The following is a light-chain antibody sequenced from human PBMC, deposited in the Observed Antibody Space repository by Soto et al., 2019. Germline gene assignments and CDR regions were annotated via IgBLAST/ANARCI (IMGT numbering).Light chain of an antibody. CDR1: SSDVGGYNY. Sequence: QSALTQSASVSASPGQSITISCTGTSSDVGGYNYVSWYQQHPGKAPKLMIYDVSNRPSGVSDRFSGSKSGNTASLTISGLQAEDEADYYCNSYTSSSTHVFGTGTKLTVL. CDR3: NSYTSSSTHV. CDR2: DVS. J-gene: IGLJ1*01. V-gene: IGLV2-14*01.